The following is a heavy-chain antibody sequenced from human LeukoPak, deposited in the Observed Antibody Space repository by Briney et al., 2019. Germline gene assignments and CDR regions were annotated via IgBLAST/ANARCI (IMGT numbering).Heavy chain of an antibody. D-gene: IGHD4-17*01. CDR3: AKDMDHDYDDYGFDY. CDR2: ISYDGSNK. Sequence: GGSLRLSCAASGFTFSRYGMHWVRQAPGKGLEWVTAISYDGSNKYYADSVKGRFTISRDNSKNTLYVQMNSLRAEDTAVYYCAKDMDHDYDDYGFDYWGQGTLVTVSS. V-gene: IGHV3-30*04. CDR1: GFTFSRYG. J-gene: IGHJ4*02.